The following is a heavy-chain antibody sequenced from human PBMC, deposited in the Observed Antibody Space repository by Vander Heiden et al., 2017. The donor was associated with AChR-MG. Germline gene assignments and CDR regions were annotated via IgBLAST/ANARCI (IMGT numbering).Heavy chain of an antibody. CDR1: GGSISSSSYY. CDR2: IYYSGST. CDR3: ARLGYSSGWYRGAFDI. J-gene: IGHJ3*02. D-gene: IGHD6-19*01. Sequence: QLQLQESGPGLVKPSETLSLTCTVSGGSISSSSYYWGWIRQPPGKGLEWIGSIYYSGSTYYNPSLKSRVTISVDTSKNQFSLKLSSVTAADTAVYYCARLGYSSGWYRGAFDIWGQGTMVTVSS. V-gene: IGHV4-39*01.